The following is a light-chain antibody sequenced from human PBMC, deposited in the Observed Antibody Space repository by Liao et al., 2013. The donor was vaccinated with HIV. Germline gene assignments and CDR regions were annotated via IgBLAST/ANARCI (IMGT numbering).Light chain of an antibody. CDR1: NIGNKG. Sequence: SYVLTQPPSVSVAPGKTARITCGGNNIGNKGVHWYQHKPGQAPVLVIYYDSDRPSGIPERFSGSNPGITATLTISRVEAGDEADYYCQVWDSNHDHLGVVFGGGTKLTVL. V-gene: IGLV3-21*01. CDR3: QVWDSNHDHLGVV. J-gene: IGLJ2*01. CDR2: YDS.